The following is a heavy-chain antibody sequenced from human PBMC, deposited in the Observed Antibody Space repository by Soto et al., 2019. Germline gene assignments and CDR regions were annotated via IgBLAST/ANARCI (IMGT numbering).Heavy chain of an antibody. CDR1: GYTFTSYG. D-gene: IGHD6-19*01. CDR2: ISAYNGNT. CDR3: AREGQWQPWGYYYYYGMDV. V-gene: IGHV1-18*01. J-gene: IGHJ6*02. Sequence: GASVKVSCKASGYTFTSYGISWVRQAPGQGLEWMGWISAYNGNTNYAQRLQGRVTMTTDTSTSTAYMELRSLRSDDTAVYYCAREGQWQPWGYYYYYGMDVRGQGTTVTVSS.